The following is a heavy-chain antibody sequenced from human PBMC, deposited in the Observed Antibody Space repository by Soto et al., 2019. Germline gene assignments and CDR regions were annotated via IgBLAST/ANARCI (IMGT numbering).Heavy chain of an antibody. D-gene: IGHD5-12*01. V-gene: IGHV3-48*01. CDR1: GFTFSSYS. Sequence: GGSLRLSCAAYGFTFSSYSMNWVRQAPGKGLEWVSYISSSSSTIYYADSVKGRFTISRDNAKNSLYLQMNSLRAEDTAVYYCARDPDIVATINAYWGQGTLVTVSS. CDR2: ISSSSSTI. J-gene: IGHJ4*02. CDR3: ARDPDIVATINAY.